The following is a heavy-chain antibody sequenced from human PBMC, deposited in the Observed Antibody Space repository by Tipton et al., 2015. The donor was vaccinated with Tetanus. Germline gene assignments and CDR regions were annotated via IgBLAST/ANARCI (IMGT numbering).Heavy chain of an antibody. Sequence: SLRLSCAASGITFDGYGIHWVRHAPGRGLEWVAFIWPAGLFNYYAASMKGRCSISRDNSRNAVSLEVNNLEDEDTGVYYCVTTWDTWGQGTPVTVSS. CDR1: GITFDGYG. CDR3: VTTWDT. V-gene: IGHV3-33*01. J-gene: IGHJ5*02. D-gene: IGHD2/OR15-2a*01. CDR2: IWPAGLFN.